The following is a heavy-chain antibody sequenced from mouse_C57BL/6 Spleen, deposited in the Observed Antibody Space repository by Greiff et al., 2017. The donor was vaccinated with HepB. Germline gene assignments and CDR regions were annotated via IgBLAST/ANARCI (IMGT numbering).Heavy chain of an antibody. CDR1: GFTFTDYY. CDR2: IRNKANGYTT. Sequence: EVKLVESGGGLVQPGGSLSLSCAASGFTFTDYYMSWVRQPPGKALEWLGFIRNKANGYTTEYSASVKGRLTISRDNSQSILYLQMNALRAEDSATYYCATQGYPHWYFDVWGTGTTVTVSS. V-gene: IGHV7-3*01. J-gene: IGHJ1*03. CDR3: ATQGYPHWYFDV. D-gene: IGHD2-2*01.